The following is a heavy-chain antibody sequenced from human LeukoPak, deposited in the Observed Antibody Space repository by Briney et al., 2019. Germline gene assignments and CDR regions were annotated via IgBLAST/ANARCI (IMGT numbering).Heavy chain of an antibody. CDR3: ARDSGWGGYYMPLGPDY. CDR2: IIGSGSGT. CDR1: GFTFSGYG. V-gene: IGHV3-23*01. D-gene: IGHD3-3*01. Sequence: PGGSLRLSCAASGFTFSGYGMSWVRQAPGKGLQWVSVIIGSGSGTYYADSVKGRFTISRDNAKNSLYLQMNSLRAEDTAVYYCARDSGWGGYYMPLGPDYWGQGTLVTVSS. J-gene: IGHJ4*02.